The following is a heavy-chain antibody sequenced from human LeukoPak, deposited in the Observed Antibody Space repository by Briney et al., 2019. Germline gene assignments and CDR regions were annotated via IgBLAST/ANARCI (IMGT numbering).Heavy chain of an antibody. D-gene: IGHD1-26*01. J-gene: IGHJ5*02. CDR2: IFYTGTT. CDR3: ARGGSYAYRGWFAP. CDR1: GGSISSYY. Sequence: SETLSLTCTVSGGSISSYYWTWVRQPPGKGLEWIGYIFYTGTTNYNPSLKSRVTISVDTSKNQFSLRLSSVTAADTAVYYCARGGSYAYRGWFAPWGQGTLVTVSS. V-gene: IGHV4-59*01.